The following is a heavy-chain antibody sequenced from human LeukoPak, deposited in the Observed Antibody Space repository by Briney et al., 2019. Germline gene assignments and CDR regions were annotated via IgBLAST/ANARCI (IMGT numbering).Heavy chain of an antibody. CDR1: GFTFDDYA. D-gene: IGHD3-22*01. CDR2: ISWNSGSI. V-gene: IGHV3-9*01. CDR3: AKDSRYYDSSGNFDY. Sequence: GGSLRLSCVASGFTFDDYAMHWVRQAPGKGLEWVSGISWNSGSIGYADSVKGRFTISRDNAKNSLYLQMNSLRAEDTALYYCAKDSRYYDSSGNFDYWGQGTLVTVSS. J-gene: IGHJ4*02.